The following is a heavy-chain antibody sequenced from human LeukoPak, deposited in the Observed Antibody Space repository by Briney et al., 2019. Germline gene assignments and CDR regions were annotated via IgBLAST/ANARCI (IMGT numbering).Heavy chain of an antibody. J-gene: IGHJ4*02. CDR2: IYYSGST. Sequence: SETLSLTCTVSGGSISSGDYYWSWIRQPPGKGLEWIGYIYYSGSTYYNPSLKSRVTISVDTSKNQFSLKLSSVTAADAAVYYCAREGAVAGPKGVYYFDYWGQGTLVTVSS. CDR3: AREGAVAGPKGVYYFDY. CDR1: GGSISSGDYY. V-gene: IGHV4-30-4*01. D-gene: IGHD6-19*01.